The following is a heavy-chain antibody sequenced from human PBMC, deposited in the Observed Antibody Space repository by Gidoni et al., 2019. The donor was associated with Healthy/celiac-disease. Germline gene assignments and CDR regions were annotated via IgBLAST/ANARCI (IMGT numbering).Heavy chain of an antibody. D-gene: IGHD5-12*01. V-gene: IGHV1-69*04. CDR2: IIPILGIA. CDR1: GGTFSSYT. CDR3: ARDGPGGYEWELGGYYYYYGMDV. J-gene: IGHJ6*02. Sequence: QVQLVHSGAEVKKPGSSVKVSCKASGGTFSSYTISWVRQAPGQGLEWMGRIIPILGIANYAQKFQGRVTITADKSTSTAYMELSSLRSEDTAVYYCARDGPGGYEWELGGYYYYYGMDVWGQGTTVTVSS.